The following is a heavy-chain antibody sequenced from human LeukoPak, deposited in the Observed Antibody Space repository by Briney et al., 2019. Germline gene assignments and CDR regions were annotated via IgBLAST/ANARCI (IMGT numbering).Heavy chain of an antibody. CDR1: GFTFDDYA. CDR2: ISWNSGSI. J-gene: IGHJ5*02. V-gene: IGHV3-9*01. Sequence: GRSLRLSCAASGFTFDDYAMHWVRQAPGKGLEWVSGISWNSGSIGYADSVKGRFTISRDNAKNSLYLQMNSLRAEDTALYYCAKDQGPWGQGTLVTVSS. CDR3: AKDQGP.